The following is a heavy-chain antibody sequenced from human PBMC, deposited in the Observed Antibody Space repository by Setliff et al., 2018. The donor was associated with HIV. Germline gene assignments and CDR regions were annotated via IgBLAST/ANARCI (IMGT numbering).Heavy chain of an antibody. CDR3: ARHRDQPGTSWIYYYYYMDL. CDR1: GASISNSNSY. V-gene: IGHV4-39*01. J-gene: IGHJ6*03. CDR2: IYSSGSP. D-gene: IGHD6-13*01. Sequence: SETLSLTCTVYGASISNSNSYWGWIRQPPGKRLEWLGSIYSSGSPSYKPSLSSRLTISVDTSKNHVALRLSSVTAADTGVYYYARHRDQPGTSWIYYYYYMDLWGEGTTVTVSS.